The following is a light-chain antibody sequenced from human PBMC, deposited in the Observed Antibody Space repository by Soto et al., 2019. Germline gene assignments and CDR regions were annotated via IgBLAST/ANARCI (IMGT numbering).Light chain of an antibody. Sequence: EIVLTQSPGTLSLSPRARATLSCRASQSVSSNYVAWYQHKVGQAPRLLIYGASNSAPGIPDRFSGSGSGTDFTLTISRLEPEDFALYYCQQYAASPRTFGQGTQVEV. CDR2: GAS. J-gene: IGKJ1*01. CDR3: QQYAASPRT. CDR1: QSVSSNY. V-gene: IGKV3-20*01.